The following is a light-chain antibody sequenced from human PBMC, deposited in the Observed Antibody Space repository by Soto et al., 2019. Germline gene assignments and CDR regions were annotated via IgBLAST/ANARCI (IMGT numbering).Light chain of an antibody. CDR2: DVN. CDR3: CSYEYTYTPGWV. J-gene: IGLJ3*02. Sequence: QSALTQPRSVSGSPGQSVTISCTGTSRDVDGHNYVSWYQQHPGKAPKFMIYDVNKRPSGVPDRFSGSKSGNTASLTISGLQAEDEADYYCCSYEYTYTPGWVFGGGTKLTVL. V-gene: IGLV2-11*01. CDR1: SRDVDGHNY.